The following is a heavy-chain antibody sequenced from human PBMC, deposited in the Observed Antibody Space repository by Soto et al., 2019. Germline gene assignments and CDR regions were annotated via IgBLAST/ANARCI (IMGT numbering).Heavy chain of an antibody. D-gene: IGHD3-22*01. CDR2: ISYDGSNK. J-gene: IGHJ6*02. CDR1: GFTFGSYG. CDR3: AKVMYDSSGYYYLSYYYYGMDV. Sequence: QVQLVESGGGVVQPGRSLRPSCAASGFTFGSYGMHWVRQAPGKGLEWVAVISYDGSNKYYADSVKGRFTISRDNSKNTLYLQMNSLRAEDTAVYYCAKVMYDSSGYYYLSYYYYGMDVWGQGTTVTVSS. V-gene: IGHV3-30*18.